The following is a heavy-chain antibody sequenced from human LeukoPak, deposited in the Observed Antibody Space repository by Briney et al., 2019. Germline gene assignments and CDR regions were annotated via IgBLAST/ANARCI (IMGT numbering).Heavy chain of an antibody. J-gene: IGHJ4*02. CDR2: IKQDGSET. D-gene: IGHD3-3*01. Sequence: GGSLRLSCAASGFTFSSYWMSWVRQAPGKGPEWVANIKQDGSETYYVDSVKGRFTISRDNAKNSLYLQMNSLRAEDTAVYYYARGYFGSGDPQYYFDYWGQGTLVTVSS. V-gene: IGHV3-7*03. CDR3: ARGYFGSGDPQYYFDY. CDR1: GFTFSSYW.